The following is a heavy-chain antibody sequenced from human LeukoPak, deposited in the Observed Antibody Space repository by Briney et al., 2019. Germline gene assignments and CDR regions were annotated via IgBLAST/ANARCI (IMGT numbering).Heavy chain of an antibody. CDR2: ISAYNGNT. Sequence: VKVSCKASGYTFTSYGISWVRQAPGQGLEWMGWISAYNGNTNYAQKLQGRVTMTTDTSTSTAYVELRSLRSDDTAVYYCAIHVGGSSGWSDWGQGTLVTVSS. CDR3: AIHVGGSSGWSD. J-gene: IGHJ4*02. V-gene: IGHV1-18*04. CDR1: GYTFTSYG. D-gene: IGHD6-19*01.